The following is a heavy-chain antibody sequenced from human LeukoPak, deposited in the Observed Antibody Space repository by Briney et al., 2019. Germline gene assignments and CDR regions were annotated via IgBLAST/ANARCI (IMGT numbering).Heavy chain of an antibody. D-gene: IGHD6-19*01. V-gene: IGHV3-21*01. CDR2: IGTSGNYI. CDR3: ARAVAGTNWFDP. J-gene: IGHJ5*02. CDR1: GFTFSSYS. Sequence: GGSLRLSCAASGFTFSSYSMNWVRQAPGKGLEWVSSIGTSGNYIYYADSVRGRFTISRDNAKNSLYLQMNSLRAEDTAVYYCARAVAGTNWFDPWGQGTLVTVSS.